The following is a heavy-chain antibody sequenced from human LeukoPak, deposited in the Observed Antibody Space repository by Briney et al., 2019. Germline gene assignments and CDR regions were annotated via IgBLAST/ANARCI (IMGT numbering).Heavy chain of an antibody. CDR2: IFYSGST. CDR3: AREGWGSGLPADY. CDR1: SGSISTSNYY. Sequence: SETLSLTCTVSSGSISTSNYYWGWVRQPPGKALEWIGNIFYSGSTYYSPSLKSRVTISVDTSKNQFSLKLSSVTAADTAVYYCAREGWGSGLPADYWGQGTLVTVSS. V-gene: IGHV4-39*07. J-gene: IGHJ4*02. D-gene: IGHD3-16*01.